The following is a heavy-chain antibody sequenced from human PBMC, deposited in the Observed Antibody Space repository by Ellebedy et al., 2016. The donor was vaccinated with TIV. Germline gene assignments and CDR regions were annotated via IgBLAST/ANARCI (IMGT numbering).Heavy chain of an antibody. CDR2: ISYDGSNK. CDR1: GFTFSSYG. J-gene: IGHJ4*02. V-gene: IGHV3-30*18. D-gene: IGHD5-18*01. CDR3: AKDPGYSYGYLFGY. Sequence: GGSLRLSXAASGFTFSSYGMHWVRQAPGKGLEWVAVISYDGSNKYYADSVKGRFTISRDNSKNTLYLQMNSLRAEDTAVYYCAKDPGYSYGYLFGYWGQGTLVTVSS.